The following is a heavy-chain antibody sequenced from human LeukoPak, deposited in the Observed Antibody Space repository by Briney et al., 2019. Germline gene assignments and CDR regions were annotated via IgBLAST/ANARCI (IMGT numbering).Heavy chain of an antibody. CDR2: IIPIFGTA. CDR3: ASGYYYGSGSSDY. CDR1: GGTFSSYA. Sequence: SVKVSCKASGGTFSSYAISWVRQALGQGLEWMGGIIPIFGTANYAQKFQGRVTITADESTSTAYMELSSLRSEDTAVYYCASGYYYGSGSSDYWGQGTLVTVSS. J-gene: IGHJ4*02. V-gene: IGHV1-69*01. D-gene: IGHD3-10*01.